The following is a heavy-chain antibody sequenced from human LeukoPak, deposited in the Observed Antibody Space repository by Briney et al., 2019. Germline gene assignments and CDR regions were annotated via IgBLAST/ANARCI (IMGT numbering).Heavy chain of an antibody. V-gene: IGHV3-23*01. D-gene: IGHD2-2*01. Sequence: PGGSLRLSCAASGFTFSSYAMNWVRQTPGKGLEWVSAISTSGTTTYYADSVKGRFTISRDNSKSTLHLQMNSLRAEDSAVYYCAKRRSPNGGPGGDTFDIWGQGTMVTVSS. J-gene: IGHJ3*02. CDR2: ISTSGTTT. CDR1: GFTFSSYA. CDR3: AKRRSPNGGPGGDTFDI.